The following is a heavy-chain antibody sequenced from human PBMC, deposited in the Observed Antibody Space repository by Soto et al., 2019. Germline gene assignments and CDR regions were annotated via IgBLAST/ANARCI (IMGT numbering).Heavy chain of an antibody. D-gene: IGHD2-2*01. V-gene: IGHV1-69*01. CDR2: IIPIFGTA. J-gene: IGHJ5*02. CDR3: ARIFDNLAGRYCSSTSCYREGSNWFDP. Sequence: QVQLVQSGAEVKKPGSSVKVSCKASGGTFSSYAISWVRQAPGQGLEWMGGIIPIFGTANYAQKFQGRVTITADESTSTGDMELSSLRSEDTSVYYCARIFDNLAGRYCSSTSCYREGSNWFDPWGQGTLVTVSS. CDR1: GGTFSSYA.